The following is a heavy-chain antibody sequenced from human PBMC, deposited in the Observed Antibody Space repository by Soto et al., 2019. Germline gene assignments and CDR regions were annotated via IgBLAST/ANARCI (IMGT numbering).Heavy chain of an antibody. V-gene: IGHV3-23*01. CDR1: GFTFSSYA. Sequence: PGGSLRLSCAASGFTFSSYAMSWVRQAPGKGLEWVSAISGSGGSTYYADSVKGRFTISRDNSRNTLYLQMNSLRAEDTAVYYCAKDYRYYDFWSGYSFDYWGQGTLVTVSS. CDR2: ISGSGGST. CDR3: AKDYRYYDFWSGYSFDY. J-gene: IGHJ4*02. D-gene: IGHD3-3*01.